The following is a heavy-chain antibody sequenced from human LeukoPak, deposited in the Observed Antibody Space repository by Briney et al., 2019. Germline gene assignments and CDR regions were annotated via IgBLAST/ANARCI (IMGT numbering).Heavy chain of an antibody. V-gene: IGHV1-2*02. J-gene: IGHJ4*02. D-gene: IGHD3-22*01. CDR1: GYTFTGYY. CDR3: ARGDSSGYYGDY. Sequence: GASVKVSCKASGYTFTGYYMHWVRQAPGQGLEWMGWINPNSGGTNYAQKFQGRVTMTRDTFISTAYMELSRLRSDNTAVYYCARGDSSGYYGDYWGQGTLVTVSS. CDR2: INPNSGGT.